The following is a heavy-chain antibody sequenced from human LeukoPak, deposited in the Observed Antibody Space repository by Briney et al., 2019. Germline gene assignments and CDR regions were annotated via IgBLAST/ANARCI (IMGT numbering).Heavy chain of an antibody. D-gene: IGHD2-2*01. CDR3: ARETSDIVVVPAPDAFDI. CDR1: RFSFSAYP. J-gene: IGHJ3*02. V-gene: IGHV3-23*01. Sequence: LSGGSLRLSCAASRFSFSAYPMGWARRAPGKGLEWVSGISASGDVTFHADPVKGRFTISRDNSKNTLYLQMNSLRAEDTAVYYCARETSDIVVVPAPDAFDIWGQGTMVTVSS. CDR2: ISASGDVT.